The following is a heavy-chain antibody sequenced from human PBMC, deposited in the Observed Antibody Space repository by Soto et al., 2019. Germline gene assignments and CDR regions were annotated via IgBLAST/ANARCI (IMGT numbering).Heavy chain of an antibody. CDR3: AKMEGYYDSSGSYYFDY. J-gene: IGHJ4*02. Sequence: GGSLRLSCAASGFTFSSYGMHWVRQAPGKGLEWVAVISYDGSNKYYADSVKGRFTISRDNSKNTLYLQMNSLRAEDTAVYYCAKMEGYYDSSGSYYFDYWGQGTLVTVSS. D-gene: IGHD3-22*01. CDR1: GFTFSSYG. V-gene: IGHV3-30*18. CDR2: ISYDGSNK.